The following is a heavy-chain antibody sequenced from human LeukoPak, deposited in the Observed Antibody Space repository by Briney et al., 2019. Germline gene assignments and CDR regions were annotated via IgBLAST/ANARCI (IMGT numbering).Heavy chain of an antibody. V-gene: IGHV1-46*01. D-gene: IGHD4-23*01. J-gene: IGHJ4*02. CDR3: ATRNGGVFDY. Sequence: ASVSVSCTASGYTFTRYYMHWVRQAPGEGAGWMGIINPSGGSTNYTQKLQGRVTITWDMSTTTVHMGLSRRRSGDTAVYSCATRNGGVFDYWGQGTLVTVSS. CDR1: GYTFTRYY. CDR2: INPSGGST.